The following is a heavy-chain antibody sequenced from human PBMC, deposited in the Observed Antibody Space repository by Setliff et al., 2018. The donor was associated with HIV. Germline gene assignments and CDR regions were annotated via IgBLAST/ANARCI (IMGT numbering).Heavy chain of an antibody. CDR3: ARVAHSSSYHYYGMDV. D-gene: IGHD6-19*01. Sequence: SVKVSCKTSGYNFNNYDISWVRQAPGQGLEWMGAIIPMFGTGFYAQKFQGRVTITTDESRTASYMELSSLRFEDTAVYFCARVAHSSSYHYYGMDVWGQGTTVTVSS. V-gene: IGHV1-69*05. J-gene: IGHJ6*02. CDR1: GYNFNNYD. CDR2: IIPMFGTG.